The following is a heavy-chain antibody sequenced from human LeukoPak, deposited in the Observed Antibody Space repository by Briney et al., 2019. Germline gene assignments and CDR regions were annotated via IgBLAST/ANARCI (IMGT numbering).Heavy chain of an antibody. CDR1: GYTFTGYY. Sequence: GASVKVSCKASGYTFTGYYMHWVRQAPGQGLEWMGWINPNSGGTNYAQKFQGRVTMTRDTSISTAYMELSRLRSDDTAVYYCAGGQDELLWFGEFDYYYYYGMDVWGQGTTVTVSS. V-gene: IGHV1-2*02. J-gene: IGHJ6*02. D-gene: IGHD3-10*01. CDR2: INPNSGGT. CDR3: AGGQDELLWFGEFDYYYYYGMDV.